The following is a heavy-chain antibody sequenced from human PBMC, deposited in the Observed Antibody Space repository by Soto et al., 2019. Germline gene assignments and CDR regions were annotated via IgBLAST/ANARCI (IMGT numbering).Heavy chain of an antibody. CDR3: ASARSDYYPSTF. D-gene: IGHD3-3*01. V-gene: IGHV1-69*18. Sequence: QVQLVQSGAEVKKPGSSVKVSCKASGGTFSSFAVSWVRQAPGQGLEWMGRIIPMFATPNYAQRFQGRVTITADESTGTAYMELSSLRSEDTALDYCASARSDYYPSTFWGQGTLVTVSS. CDR1: GGTFSSFA. J-gene: IGHJ4*02. CDR2: IIPMFATP.